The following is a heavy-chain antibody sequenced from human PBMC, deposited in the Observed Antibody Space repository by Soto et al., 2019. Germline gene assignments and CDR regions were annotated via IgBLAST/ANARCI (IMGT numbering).Heavy chain of an antibody. Sequence: SETLSLTCTVSGGSISSYYWSWIRQPPGKGLEWIGYIFYSGSTNYNPSLKSRVTISVDTSKNQFSLKLSSVTAADTAVYYCARFDAVLDYWGQGTLVTVSS. V-gene: IGHV4-59*08. CDR1: GGSISSYY. D-gene: IGHD3-9*01. CDR2: IFYSGST. J-gene: IGHJ4*02. CDR3: ARFDAVLDY.